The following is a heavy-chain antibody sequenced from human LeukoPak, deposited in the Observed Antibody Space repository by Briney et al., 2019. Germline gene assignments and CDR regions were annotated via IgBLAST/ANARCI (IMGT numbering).Heavy chain of an antibody. D-gene: IGHD3-22*01. CDR1: GGSISNSSYY. CDR3: ARSRGSSGYPSNYYYYYMDV. J-gene: IGHJ6*03. V-gene: IGHV4-39*07. CDR2: MYYSGST. Sequence: PSETLSLTCTVSGGSISNSSYYWGWIRQPPGKGLEWIGSMYYSGSTYYNPSLKSRATISVDTSKNQFSLKLSSVTAADTAVYYCARSRGSSGYPSNYYYYYMDVWGKGTTVTVSS.